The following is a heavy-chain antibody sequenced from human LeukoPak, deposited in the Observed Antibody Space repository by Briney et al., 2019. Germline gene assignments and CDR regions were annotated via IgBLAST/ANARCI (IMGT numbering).Heavy chain of an antibody. CDR2: LWFDGSNE. CDR1: GFTFSRFG. J-gene: IGHJ4*02. CDR3: VRGGVNFFHY. V-gene: IGHV3-33*01. D-gene: IGHD3-10*01. Sequence: PGGSLRLSCTASGFTFSRFGMHWVRQAPGQGPEWVADLWFDGSNEFYRESVKGRFNISRDNAKNTLYLQMNSLRAEDTAVYYWVRGGVNFFHYWGEGTLLTVP.